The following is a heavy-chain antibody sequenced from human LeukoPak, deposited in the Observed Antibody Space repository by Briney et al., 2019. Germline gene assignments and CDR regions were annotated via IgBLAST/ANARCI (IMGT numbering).Heavy chain of an antibody. CDR2: IKQDGSEK. D-gene: IGHD4-17*01. CDR3: VSGGDYRY. V-gene: IGHV3-7*01. CDR1: RFSFSSYW. J-gene: IGHJ4*02. Sequence: GGSLRLSSAASRFSFSSYWMTWVPQAPGKGLEWVANIKQDGSEKYYVDSVKGRFTISRDNAKNSLYLQMNTLRVDDTAVYYCVSGGDYRYWGQGTLVTVSS.